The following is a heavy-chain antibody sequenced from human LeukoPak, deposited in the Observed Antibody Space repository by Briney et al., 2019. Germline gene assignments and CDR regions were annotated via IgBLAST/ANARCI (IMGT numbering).Heavy chain of an antibody. CDR1: GFTVSSNY. CDR3: ARDDNCGGDCSYFDY. V-gene: IGHV3-66*01. Sequence: GGSLRLSCAASGFTVSSNYMSWVRQAPGKGLEWVSVIYSGGSTYYADSVKGRFTISRDNSKNTLYLQMNSLRAEDTAVYYCARDDNCGGDCSYFDYWGQGTLVTVSS. CDR2: IYSGGST. D-gene: IGHD2-21*02. J-gene: IGHJ4*02.